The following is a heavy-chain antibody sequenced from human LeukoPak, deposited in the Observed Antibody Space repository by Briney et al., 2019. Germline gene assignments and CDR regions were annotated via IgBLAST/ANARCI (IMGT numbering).Heavy chain of an antibody. J-gene: IGHJ6*03. CDR1: GFTFSSYG. V-gene: IGHV3-30*18. CDR2: ISYDGSNK. CDR3: AKDDGGSYYIYYYYMDV. Sequence: GGSPRLSCAASGFTFSSYGMHWVRQAPGKGLEWVTVISYDGSNKYYADSVKGRFTISRDNSKNTLYLQMNSLRAEDTAVYYCAKDDGGSYYIYYYYMDVWGKGTTVTISS. D-gene: IGHD1-26*01.